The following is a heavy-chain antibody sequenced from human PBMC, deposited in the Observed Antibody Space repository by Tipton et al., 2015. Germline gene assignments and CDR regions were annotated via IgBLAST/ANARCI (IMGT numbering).Heavy chain of an antibody. CDR2: ISNRGDT. CDR1: GGSFSRSTYF. Sequence: TLSLTCTVSGGSFSRSTYFWGWVRQPPGKWLEWIGHISNRGDTYYNPSLKSRVTISIDTSKNQISLRQNSVTAADTAMYYCAGGSGFHSDLFDYWGQGTLVTVSS. J-gene: IGHJ4*02. V-gene: IGHV4-39*01. D-gene: IGHD3-10*01. CDR3: AGGSGFHSDLFDY.